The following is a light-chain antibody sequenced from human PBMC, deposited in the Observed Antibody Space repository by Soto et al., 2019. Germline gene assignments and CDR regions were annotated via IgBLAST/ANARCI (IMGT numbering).Light chain of an antibody. V-gene: IGKV1-5*01. Sequence: DIQMTQSPSTLSASVGDTVTVTCRASKGVSGWLAWNQQKPGEAPKLLIYDASALPRGVPSRFSGSGSGTKFTLTSASLQPDDCATYYCQQYETFSGTFGPGTKVEI. CDR2: DAS. J-gene: IGKJ1*01. CDR3: QQYETFSGT. CDR1: KGVSGW.